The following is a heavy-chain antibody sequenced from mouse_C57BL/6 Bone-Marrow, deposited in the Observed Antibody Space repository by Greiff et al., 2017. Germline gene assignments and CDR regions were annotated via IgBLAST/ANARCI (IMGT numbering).Heavy chain of an antibody. CDR3: ARDRPTYGSPWYFVV. V-gene: IGHV5-4*01. Sequence: EVKLMESGGGLVKPGGSLKLSCAASGFTFTSYAMSCVRQTPVKRLEWVATISAGGCYTSYPDNVKGRFTISGDNAKNNLYLQMGHLKSEDTAMYYCARDRPTYGSPWYFVVGGTGTTV. CDR1: GFTFTSYA. J-gene: IGHJ1*03. CDR2: ISAGGCYT. D-gene: IGHD1-1*01.